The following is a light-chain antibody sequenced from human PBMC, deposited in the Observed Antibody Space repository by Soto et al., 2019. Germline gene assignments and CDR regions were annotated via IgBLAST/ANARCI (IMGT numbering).Light chain of an antibody. V-gene: IGKV3-20*01. CDR2: DES. CDR1: QSVVTS. Sequence: ESALTQSPATLSLSPGERATLSCRASQSVVTSLAWYQQKPGQAPRLLIYDESYRATGVPTRFSGSGSGTDFTLTISRLEPEDFAVYYCQQYGSSGTVGQGTQVDI. CDR3: QQYGSSGT. J-gene: IGKJ1*01.